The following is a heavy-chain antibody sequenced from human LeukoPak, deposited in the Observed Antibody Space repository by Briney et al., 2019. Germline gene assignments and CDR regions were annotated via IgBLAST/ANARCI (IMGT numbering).Heavy chain of an antibody. V-gene: IGHV4-59*11. CDR3: ARSGYFYGGPDY. CDR1: GASINSHY. J-gene: IGHJ4*02. Sequence: PSETLSLTCTVSGASINSHYWTWIRQPPGKGLEWIGYIFYTGSTQYGPSFKSRVSISLDTANNQFSLRLTSATAADTAVYYCARSGYFYGGPDYWGQGTLVTVSS. CDR2: IFYTGST. D-gene: IGHD5-18*01.